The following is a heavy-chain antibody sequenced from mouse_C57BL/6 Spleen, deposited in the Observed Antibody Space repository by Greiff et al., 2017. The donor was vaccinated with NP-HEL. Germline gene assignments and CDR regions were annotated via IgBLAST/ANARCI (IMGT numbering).Heavy chain of an antibody. CDR2: INPNNGGT. J-gene: IGHJ2*01. CDR3: ARSGDYDYLDY. Sequence: VQLQQSGPELVKPGASVKISCKASGYTFTDYYMNWVKQSHGKSLEWMGDINPNNGGTSYNQKFKGKATLTVDKSSSTAYMELRSLTSEDSAVYYCARSGDYDYLDYWGQGTTLTVSS. CDR1: GYTFTDYY. D-gene: IGHD2-4*01. V-gene: IGHV1-26*01.